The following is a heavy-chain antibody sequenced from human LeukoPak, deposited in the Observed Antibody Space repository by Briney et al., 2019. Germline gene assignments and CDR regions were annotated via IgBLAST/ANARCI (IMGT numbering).Heavy chain of an antibody. CDR2: INSDGSST. Sequence: GGSLRLSCAASGFTFSSYWMHWVRQAPGKGLVWVSRINSDGSSTSYADSVKGRFTISRDNAKNTLYLQMNSLRAEDTAVYYCARERDSSGWPVEAFDIWGQGTMVTVSS. CDR3: ARERDSSGWPVEAFDI. V-gene: IGHV3-74*01. J-gene: IGHJ3*02. CDR1: GFTFSSYW. D-gene: IGHD6-19*01.